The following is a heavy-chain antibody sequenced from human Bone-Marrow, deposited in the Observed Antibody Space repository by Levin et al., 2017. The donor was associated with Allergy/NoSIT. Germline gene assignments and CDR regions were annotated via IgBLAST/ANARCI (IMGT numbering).Heavy chain of an antibody. D-gene: IGHD1-26*01. Sequence: PSETLSLTCAVSGYSISSGYYWGWIRQPPGKGLEWIGSIYHSGSTYYNPSLKSRVTISVDTSKNQFSLKLSSVTAADTAVYYCARGGGSYYVGITSGGSPTDWGQGTLVTVSS. CDR2: IYHSGST. CDR1: GYSISSGYY. CDR3: ARGGGSYYVGITSGGSPTD. V-gene: IGHV4-38-2*01. J-gene: IGHJ4*02.